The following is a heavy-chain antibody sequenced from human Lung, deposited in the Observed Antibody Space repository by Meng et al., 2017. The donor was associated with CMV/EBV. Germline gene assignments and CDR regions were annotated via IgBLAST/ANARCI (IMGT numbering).Heavy chain of an antibody. Sequence: GSGVTFSSYHMSWVRQARGKGLEWVSAISSSGGSTYYAASVKGRFTISRDNSKNTLYLQMNSLRAEDTAVYYCAKGNSGSYYYWFDPWGQGTLVTVSS. CDR1: GVTFSSYH. D-gene: IGHD1-26*01. V-gene: IGHV3-23*01. CDR2: ISSSGGST. CDR3: AKGNSGSYYYWFDP. J-gene: IGHJ5*02.